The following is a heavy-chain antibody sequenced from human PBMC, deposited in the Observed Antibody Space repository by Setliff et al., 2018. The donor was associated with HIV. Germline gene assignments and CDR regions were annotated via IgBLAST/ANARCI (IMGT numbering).Heavy chain of an antibody. CDR2: IYHSEST. V-gene: IGHV4-38-2*01. J-gene: IGHJ1*01. D-gene: IGHD3-22*01. Sequence: PSETLSLTCAVSGYSISSGYYWGWIRQPPGKGLEWIGSIYHSESTYYNPSLKSRVTISVDTSKNQFSLKLSSVTAADTAVYYCARQWRDQYNSGVSTEYFQHWGRGTLVTVSS. CDR3: ARQWRDQYNSGVSTEYFQH. CDR1: GYSISSGYY.